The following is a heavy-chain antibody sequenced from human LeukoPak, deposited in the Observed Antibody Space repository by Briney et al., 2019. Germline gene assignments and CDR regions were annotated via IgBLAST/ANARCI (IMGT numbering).Heavy chain of an antibody. CDR3: ASRDPCSGDICYGLGY. D-gene: IGHD2-15*01. V-gene: IGHV3-23*01. CDR2: ISESGDRT. Sequence: GGSLRLSCEASGFTFSGYAMNWVRQAPGKELEWVSGISESGDRTLYAAFVKGRFTISRDNSKNTVYLQMNSLRAEDTAIYYCASRDPCSGDICYGLGYWGQGTPVTVSS. CDR1: GFTFSGYA. J-gene: IGHJ4*02.